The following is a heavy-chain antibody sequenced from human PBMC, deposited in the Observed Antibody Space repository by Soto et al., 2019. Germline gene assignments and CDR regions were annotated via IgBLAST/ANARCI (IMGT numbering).Heavy chain of an antibody. CDR1: GFTFGDYA. D-gene: IGHD5-12*01. CDR2: IRSKAYGGTT. Sequence: SLRLSCTASGFTFGDYAMSWFRQAPGKGLEWVGFIRSKAYGGTTEYAASVKGRFTISRDDSKSIAYLQMNSLKTEDTAVYYCTREIEMATIDYWGQGTLVTVSS. CDR3: TREIEMATIDY. V-gene: IGHV3-49*03. J-gene: IGHJ4*02.